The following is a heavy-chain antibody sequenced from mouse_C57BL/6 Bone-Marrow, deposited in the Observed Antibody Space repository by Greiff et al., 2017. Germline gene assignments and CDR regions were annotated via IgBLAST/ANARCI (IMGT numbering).Heavy chain of an antibody. CDR1: GFTFSDYG. J-gene: IGHJ1*03. V-gene: IGHV5-15*01. D-gene: IGHD2-4*01. Sequence: EVQLVESGGGLVQPGGSLKLSCAASGFTFSDYGMAWVRQAPRKGPEWVAFISNLAYSIYYADTVTGRFTISRENAENTLYLEMSSLRSEDTAMYYCARDDYEGYWYFDVWGTGTTVTVSS. CDR2: ISNLAYSI. CDR3: ARDDYEGYWYFDV.